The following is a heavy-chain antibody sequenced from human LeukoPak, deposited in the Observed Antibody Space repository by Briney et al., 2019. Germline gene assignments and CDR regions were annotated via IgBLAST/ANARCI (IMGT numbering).Heavy chain of an antibody. Sequence: ASVKVSCKASGYTFTSYGISWVRQAPGQGLEWMGWISAYNGNTNYAQKLRGRVTMTTDTSTSTAYMELRSLRSDDTAVYYCARGASGPGPKYNFDYWGQGTLVTVSS. CDR3: ARGASGPGPKYNFDY. J-gene: IGHJ4*02. V-gene: IGHV1-18*01. CDR2: ISAYNGNT. D-gene: IGHD1-1*01. CDR1: GYTFTSYG.